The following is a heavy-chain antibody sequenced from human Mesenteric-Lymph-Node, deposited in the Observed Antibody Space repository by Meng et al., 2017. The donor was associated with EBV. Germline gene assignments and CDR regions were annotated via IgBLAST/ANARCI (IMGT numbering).Heavy chain of an antibody. CDR3: ARRQQLTNWFDP. CDR2: FNAGSGFT. CDR1: GDTFTTYA. V-gene: IGHV1-3*01. J-gene: IGHJ5*02. D-gene: IGHD6-13*01. Sequence: QVPLVQSRAEVKKPGASVKVSCKASGDTFTTYALHWVRQAPGQGLEWMGWFNAGSGFTKYSKNFQGRVTITTDTSTSTAYTEMRSLRSDDTAVYYCARRQQLTNWFDPWGQGTLVTVSS.